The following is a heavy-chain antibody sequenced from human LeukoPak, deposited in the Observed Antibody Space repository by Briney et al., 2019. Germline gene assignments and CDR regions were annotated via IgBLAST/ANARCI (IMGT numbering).Heavy chain of an antibody. J-gene: IGHJ4*02. CDR3: ARVPGSSGWNYYFDY. CDR1: GXTFSSYE. D-gene: IGHD6-19*01. V-gene: IGHV3-48*03. CDR2: ISGGGNTV. Sequence: GGSLRLSCAASGXTFSSYEMNWVRQAPGKGLEWVSYISGGGNTVHYADSVKGRFTISRDNTKNSLYLQMNSLRAEDTAVYYCARVPGSSGWNYYFDYWGQGTLVTVSS.